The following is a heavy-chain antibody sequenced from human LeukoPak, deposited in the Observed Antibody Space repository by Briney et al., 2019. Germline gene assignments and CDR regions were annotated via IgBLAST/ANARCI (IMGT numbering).Heavy chain of an antibody. CDR2: IYYSGST. V-gene: IGHV4-59*08. Sequence: SETLSLTCTVSGGSISSYYWSWIRHPPGKGLEWIGYIYYSGSTNYNPSLKSRVTISVDTSKNQFSLKLSSVTAADTAVYYCARHSSSGWFPSDYWGQGTLVTVSS. J-gene: IGHJ4*02. CDR1: GGSISSYY. D-gene: IGHD6-19*01. CDR3: ARHSSSGWFPSDY.